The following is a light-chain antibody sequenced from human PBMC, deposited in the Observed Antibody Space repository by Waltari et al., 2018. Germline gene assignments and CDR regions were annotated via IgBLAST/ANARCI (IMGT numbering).Light chain of an antibody. J-gene: IGKJ1*01. CDR1: QGISSY. V-gene: IGKV1-8*01. Sequence: AIRMTQSPSSFSASTGDRVTITCRASQGISSYLAWYQQKPGKAPKLLIYAASTLQSGVQSSFSGSGSGTAFTLTISCLQSEDFATYYCQQYYSYPLTFGQGTKVEIK. CDR3: QQYYSYPLT. CDR2: AAS.